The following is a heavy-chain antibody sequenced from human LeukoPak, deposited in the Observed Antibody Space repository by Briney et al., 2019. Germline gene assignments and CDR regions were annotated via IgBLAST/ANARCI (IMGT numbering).Heavy chain of an antibody. D-gene: IGHD4-17*01. Sequence: PGGSLRLSCAASGFTFSTYGMHWVRQAPGKGLEWVAFIRYDGSNKYYADSVKGRFTISRDNSKNTLYLQMNSLRAEDTAVYYCAKEVTVTTGFGYYYYYMDVWGKGTTVTISS. V-gene: IGHV3-30*02. CDR1: GFTFSTYG. CDR3: AKEVTVTTGFGYYYYYMDV. CDR2: IRYDGSNK. J-gene: IGHJ6*03.